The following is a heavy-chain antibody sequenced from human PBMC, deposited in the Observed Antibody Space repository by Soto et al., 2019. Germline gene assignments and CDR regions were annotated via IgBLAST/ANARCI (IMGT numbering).Heavy chain of an antibody. V-gene: IGHV3-23*01. CDR1: AFTFSSYA. CDR2: VSGSGDST. CDR3: AKGRASDCPGCTQDY. Sequence: EVQLLESGGGLAXXXXSLRLSCAASAFTFSSYAMSWVRQAPGKGLEWVSAVSGSGDSTYYADSVKGRFTISRDNSKNTLYLQMNSLRAEDTAVYYCAKGRASDCPGCTQDYWGQGTLVTVSS. J-gene: IGHJ4*02. D-gene: IGHD2-21*02.